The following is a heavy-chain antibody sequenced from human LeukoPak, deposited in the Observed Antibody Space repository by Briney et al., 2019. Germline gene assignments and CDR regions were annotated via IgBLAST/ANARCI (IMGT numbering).Heavy chain of an antibody. J-gene: IGHJ6*02. CDR3: AKDSNRDDYINYYYYGMDV. CDR1: GFTFSSYA. V-gene: IGHV3-23*01. CDR2: ISGSGGST. Sequence: GGSLRLSCVASGFTFSSYAMSWVRQAPGKGLEWVSAISGSGGSTYYADSVKGRFTISRDNSKNTLYLQMNSLRAEDAAVYYCAKDSNRDDYINYYYYGMDVWGQGTTVTVSS. D-gene: IGHD5-24*01.